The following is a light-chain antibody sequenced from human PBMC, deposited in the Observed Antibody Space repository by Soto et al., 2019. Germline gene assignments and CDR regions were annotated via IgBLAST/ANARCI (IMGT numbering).Light chain of an antibody. Sequence: EFVLTQSPGTLSLSPGERATLSCSASQTVRNNYLAWYQQKPGQAPRLLIHGATTRATGIPARFSGSGSGTEFTLTISSLQSEDFAVYYCQQYNNWPRTFGQGNKVDIK. CDR1: QTVRNN. CDR3: QQYNNWPRT. V-gene: IGKV3-15*01. CDR2: GAT. J-gene: IGKJ1*01.